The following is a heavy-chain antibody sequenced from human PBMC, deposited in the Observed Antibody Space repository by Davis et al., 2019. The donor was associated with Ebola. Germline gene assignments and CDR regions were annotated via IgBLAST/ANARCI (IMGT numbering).Heavy chain of an antibody. CDR2: INHSGST. CDR1: GGSFSGYY. D-gene: IGHD1-26*01. CDR3: AFVGVNTKGDAEDI. Sequence: MPSETLSLTCAVYGGSFSGYYWSWIRQPPGKGLEWIGEINHSGSTNYNPSLKSRVTISVDTSKNQFSLKLESVTAADTAVYYCAFVGVNTKGDAEDIWGRGTTVIVSS. V-gene: IGHV4-34*01. J-gene: IGHJ3*02.